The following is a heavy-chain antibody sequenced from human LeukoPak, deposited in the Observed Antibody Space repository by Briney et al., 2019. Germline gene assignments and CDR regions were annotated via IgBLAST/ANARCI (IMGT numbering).Heavy chain of an antibody. CDR3: ARAAPSTGYSYGPGMGYYYGMDV. Sequence: RGASVKVSCKASGGTFSSYAISWVRQAPGQGLEWMGGIIPIFGTANYAQKFQGRVTITADESTSTAYMELSSLRSEDTAVYYCARAAPSTGYSYGPGMGYYYGMDVWGQGTTVTVSS. J-gene: IGHJ6*02. CDR1: GGTFSSYA. CDR2: IIPIFGTA. V-gene: IGHV1-69*13. D-gene: IGHD5-18*01.